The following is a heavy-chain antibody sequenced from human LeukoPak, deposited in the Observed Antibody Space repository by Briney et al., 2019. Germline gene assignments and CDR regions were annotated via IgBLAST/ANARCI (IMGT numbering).Heavy chain of an antibody. CDR1: GFAFSSYW. Sequence: GGSLRLSCAASGFAFSSYWMSWVRQAPGKGLEWVANIKQDGSQKYYVDSVKGRFTISRDNAKNSLYLQMNSLRAEDTAVYYCARDWNDDGGGNGMDVWGQGTTVTVSS. CDR3: ARDWNDDGGGNGMDV. J-gene: IGHJ6*02. CDR2: IKQDGSQK. D-gene: IGHD1-1*01. V-gene: IGHV3-7*05.